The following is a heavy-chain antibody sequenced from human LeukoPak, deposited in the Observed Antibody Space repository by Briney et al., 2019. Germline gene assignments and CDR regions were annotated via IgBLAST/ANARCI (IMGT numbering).Heavy chain of an antibody. CDR3: ARGVSYSFDY. Sequence: SQTLSLTCAISGDSASSDSAAWHGIRQSPSRGLEWLGSTYHRSKWYNDYAQSVIGRISVNPDTPKNQFSLQLNSATPEDTAVYYCARGVSYSFDYWGQGTLVTVSS. CDR2: TYHRSKWYN. CDR1: GDSASSDSAA. V-gene: IGHV6-1*01. D-gene: IGHD1-26*01. J-gene: IGHJ4*02.